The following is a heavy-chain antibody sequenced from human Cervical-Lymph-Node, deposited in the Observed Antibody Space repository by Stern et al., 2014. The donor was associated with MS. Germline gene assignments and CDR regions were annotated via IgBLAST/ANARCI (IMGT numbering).Heavy chain of an antibody. V-gene: IGHV4-31*03. CDR3: ARRGDYYTMDV. J-gene: IGHJ6*02. CDR1: RGSISSAIYY. D-gene: IGHD3-3*01. Sequence: VQLVESGPGLVKPSQTLSLTCTVSRGSISSAIYYWSWIRQHPGMGLEWIGYISGSGSTYYNPSLKSRVTISVDMSKSQFSLKLNSVTAADTAVHYCARRGDYYTMDVWGQGTTVTVSS. CDR2: ISGSGST.